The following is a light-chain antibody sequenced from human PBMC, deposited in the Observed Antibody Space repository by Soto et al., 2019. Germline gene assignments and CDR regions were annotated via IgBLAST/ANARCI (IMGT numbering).Light chain of an antibody. CDR1: QSISTY. V-gene: IGKV1-39*01. Sequence: EIQMTQSPSSLSASVGDRVTITLRPSQSISTYLNWYQQTPGKAPKLLIYAASSLQSGVPSRFSGSGSGTDFTLTISSLQPEDFATYYCQQSYSTPITFGQGTRLEIK. J-gene: IGKJ5*01. CDR2: AAS. CDR3: QQSYSTPIT.